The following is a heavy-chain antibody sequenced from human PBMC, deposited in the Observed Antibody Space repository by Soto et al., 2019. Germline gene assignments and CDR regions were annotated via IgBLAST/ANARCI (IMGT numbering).Heavy chain of an antibody. CDR2: INPQTGGT. Sequence: ASVKVSCKASGYTFTGYYIHWVREAHGQGLEWMGWINPQTGGTSYGQKFQGRVTLSRDTSINTAYLELSRLRFDDAAVYFCARERYQVISDGMDVWGQGTTVTVSS. CDR1: GYTFTGYY. J-gene: IGHJ6*02. D-gene: IGHD2-2*01. V-gene: IGHV1-2*02. CDR3: ARERYQVISDGMDV.